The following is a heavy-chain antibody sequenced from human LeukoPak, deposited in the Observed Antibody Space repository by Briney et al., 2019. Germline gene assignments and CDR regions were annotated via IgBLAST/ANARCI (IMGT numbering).Heavy chain of an antibody. D-gene: IGHD3-3*01. V-gene: IGHV3-21*01. CDR2: ISSSSSYI. Sequence: PGGSLRLSCAASGFTFSSYSMNWVRQAPGKGLEWVSSISSSSSYIYYADSVKGRFTISRDNAKNSLYLQMNSLRAEDTAVYYCARDLRVDFTSPALDHWGQGILVTVSS. J-gene: IGHJ4*02. CDR3: ARDLRVDFTSPALDH. CDR1: GFTFSSYS.